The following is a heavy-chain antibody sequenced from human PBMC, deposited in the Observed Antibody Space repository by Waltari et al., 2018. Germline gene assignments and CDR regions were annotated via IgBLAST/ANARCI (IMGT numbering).Heavy chain of an antibody. Sequence: QVQLVESGGGVVQPGGSLRLSCAASGFTFSSYGMHWVRKAPGKGLGWVAFIRYEGRKEYYADSVKGRFTISRDNSKNTLYLQMNSLRPEDTAVYYCAKESGGGSGWHIDYWGQGTLVTVSS. CDR3: AKESGGGSGWHIDY. V-gene: IGHV3-30*02. J-gene: IGHJ4*02. CDR2: IRYEGRKE. D-gene: IGHD6-19*01. CDR1: GFTFSSYG.